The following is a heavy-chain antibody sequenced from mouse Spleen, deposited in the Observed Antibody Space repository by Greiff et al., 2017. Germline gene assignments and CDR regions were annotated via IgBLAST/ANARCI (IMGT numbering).Heavy chain of an antibody. CDR2: ISSGSSTI. D-gene: IGHD2-13*01. CDR1: GFTFSDYG. J-gene: IGHJ4*01. V-gene: IGHV5-17*01. CDR3: ARPFYGDYGDYAMDY. Sequence: EVKLVESGGGLVKPGGSLKLSCAASGFTFSDYGMHWVRQAPEKGLEWVAYISSGSSTIYYADTVKGRFTISRDNAKNTLFLQMTSLRSEDTAMYYCARPFYGDYGDYAMDYWGQGTSVTVSS.